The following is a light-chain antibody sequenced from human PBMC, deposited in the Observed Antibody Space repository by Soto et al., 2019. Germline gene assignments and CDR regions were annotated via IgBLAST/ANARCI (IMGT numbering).Light chain of an antibody. CDR2: DAS. J-gene: IGKJ3*01. CDR3: QQRSNWPPVT. CDR1: QSVSSY. Sequence: EIVLTQSPATLSLSPGERATLSCRASQSVSSYLAWYQQKPGQAPRLLIYDASNRATGIPARFSGSGSGTDFTLTISSLEPEHFAVYYCQQRSNWPPVTFGPGTKVDIK. V-gene: IGKV3-11*01.